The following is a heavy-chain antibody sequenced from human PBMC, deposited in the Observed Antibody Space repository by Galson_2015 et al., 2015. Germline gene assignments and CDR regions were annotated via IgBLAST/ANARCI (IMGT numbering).Heavy chain of an antibody. Sequence: SLRLSCAASGITFSSYAMSWVRQAPGKGLEWVSAISTSGGSTYYADSVKGRFTISRDDSKNTLHLQMNSLRAEDTAVYYCAKVIQRSRYGNFDYWGQGTLVTVSS. D-gene: IGHD3-16*01. CDR1: GITFSSYA. CDR2: ISTSGGST. J-gene: IGHJ4*02. V-gene: IGHV3-23*01. CDR3: AKVIQRSRYGNFDY.